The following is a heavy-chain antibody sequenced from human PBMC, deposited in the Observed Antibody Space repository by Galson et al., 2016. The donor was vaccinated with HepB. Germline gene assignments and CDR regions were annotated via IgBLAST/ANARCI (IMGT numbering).Heavy chain of an antibody. V-gene: IGHV5-51*01. Sequence: QSGAEVKKPGESLKISCKGSGHSFSRFWIAWVRHMPGKGLEWLGIIYPGDSDTRYSPSFEGQVTISVDKSINTAFLQWSSLKVSDTAIYYCARFERGVATTGMYYYNGMDGWGQATTVTVSS. J-gene: IGHJ6*02. CDR1: GHSFSRFW. D-gene: IGHD1-1*01. CDR2: IYPGDSDT. CDR3: ARFERGVATTGMYYYNGMDG.